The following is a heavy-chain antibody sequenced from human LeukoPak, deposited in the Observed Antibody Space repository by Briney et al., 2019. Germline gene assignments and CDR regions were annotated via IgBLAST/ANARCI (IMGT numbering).Heavy chain of an antibody. J-gene: IGHJ1*01. Sequence: GGSLVLSCAASGFTFSSYWMSWVRQAPGKGLEWVAHINPDGRDTYYVDSVKGRFTISRDNAQNSMYLQMNSLRVEDTAVYYCTSWGDTTAEYFQRWGQGTLVTVSS. V-gene: IGHV3-7*01. CDR2: INPDGRDT. CDR1: GFTFSSYW. D-gene: IGHD2-21*02. CDR3: TSWGDTTAEYFQR.